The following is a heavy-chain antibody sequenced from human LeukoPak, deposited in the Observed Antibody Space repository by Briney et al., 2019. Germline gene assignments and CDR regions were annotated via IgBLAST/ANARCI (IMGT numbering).Heavy chain of an antibody. V-gene: IGHV1-18*01. CDR1: GYTFTSYG. CDR2: ISAYNGNT. J-gene: IGHJ4*02. D-gene: IGHD3-22*01. Sequence: ASVKVSCKASGYTFTSYGISWVRQAPGQGLEWMGWISAYNGNTNYAQKLQGRVTMTTDTSTSTAYMELRSLRSEDTAVYYCARVSYYYDSSGTNDYWGQGTLVTVSS. CDR3: ARVSYYYDSSGTNDY.